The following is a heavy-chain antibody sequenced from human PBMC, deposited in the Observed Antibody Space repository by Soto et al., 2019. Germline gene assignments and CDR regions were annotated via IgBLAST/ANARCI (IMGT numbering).Heavy chain of an antibody. CDR1: GLTFNNYT. Sequence: EVQLLESAGGLVQPGWSLRLSCEASGLTFNNYTMTWVRQAPGKGLEWVSAITGGGDTTSYAVSVKGRFTGSRDGSKNTLYLQMSSRRAEDTALYYCAKGRGGSGSLPPRVDFWGQGTLVTVSS. V-gene: IGHV3-23*01. J-gene: IGHJ4*02. D-gene: IGHD3-10*01. CDR3: AKGRGGSGSLPPRVDF. CDR2: ITGGGDTT.